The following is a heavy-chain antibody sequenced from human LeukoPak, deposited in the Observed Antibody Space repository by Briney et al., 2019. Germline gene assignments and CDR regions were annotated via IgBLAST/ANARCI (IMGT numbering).Heavy chain of an antibody. CDR3: TTDGAGFGT. J-gene: IGHJ5*02. CDR1: GFTFNDYY. V-gene: IGHV3-11*01. Sequence: GSMRLSCAASGFTFNDYYMSWIRQAPGKGLEWLSYINIGGTNTHYADSVKGRFTISRDNAKKALYWEMKNLRAEDTAVYYCTTDGAGFGTWGQGVLVTVSS. CDR2: INIGGTNT.